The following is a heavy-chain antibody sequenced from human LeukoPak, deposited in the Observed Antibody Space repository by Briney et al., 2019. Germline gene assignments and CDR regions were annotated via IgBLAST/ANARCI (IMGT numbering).Heavy chain of an antibody. CDR3: ARDATYDSSGYRSDVGAFDI. CDR2: ISSSSSYI. J-gene: IGHJ3*02. Sequence: PGGSLRLSCAASGFTFSSYSMNWVRQAPGKGLEWVSSISSSSSYIYYADSVKGRFTISRDNAKNSLYLQMNNLRAEDTAVYYCARDATYDSSGYRSDVGAFDIWGQGTMVTVSS. V-gene: IGHV3-21*01. CDR1: GFTFSSYS. D-gene: IGHD3-22*01.